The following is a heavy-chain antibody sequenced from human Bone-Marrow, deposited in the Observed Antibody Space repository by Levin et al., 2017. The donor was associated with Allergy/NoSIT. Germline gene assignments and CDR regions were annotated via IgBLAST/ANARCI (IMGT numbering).Heavy chain of an antibody. CDR1: GGSISSSSYY. D-gene: IGHD3-22*01. J-gene: IGHJ4*02. CDR3: ASDYYDSSGYYEPGLSY. CDR2: IYYSGST. V-gene: IGHV4-39*01. Sequence: PSETLSLTCTVSGGSISSSSYYWGWIRQPPGKGLEWIGSIYYSGSTYYNPSLKSRVTISVDTSKNQFSLKLSSVTAADTAVYYCASDYYDSSGYYEPGLSYWGQGTLVTVSS.